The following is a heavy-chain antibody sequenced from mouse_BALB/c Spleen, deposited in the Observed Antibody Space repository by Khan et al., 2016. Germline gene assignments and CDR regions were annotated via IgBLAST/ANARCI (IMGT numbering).Heavy chain of an antibody. Sequence: EVQLVESGPGLVKPSQSLSLTCTVTGYSITSDYAWNWLRQFPGNKLEWMGYISYSGSTSYNPSLKSRISITRDTSKNQFFLQLNSVTTEDTATYYCARDTTVVGAMDYWGQGTSVTVSS. J-gene: IGHJ4*01. V-gene: IGHV3-2*02. CDR2: ISYSGST. CDR1: GYSITSDYA. CDR3: ARDTTVVGAMDY. D-gene: IGHD1-1*01.